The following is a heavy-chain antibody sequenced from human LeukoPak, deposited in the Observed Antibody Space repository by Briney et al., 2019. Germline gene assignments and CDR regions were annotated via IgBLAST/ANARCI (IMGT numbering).Heavy chain of an antibody. CDR1: GGSISSYY. V-gene: IGHV4-59*08. CDR2: IYYSGST. CDR3: ARHQYYDYVWGSYRDAFDI. D-gene: IGHD3-16*01. Sequence: SETLSLTCTVSGGSISSYYWSWIRQPPRKGLEWIGYIYYSGSTNYNPSLKSRVTISVDTSKNQFSLKRSSVTAADTAVYYCARHQYYDYVWGSYRDAFDIWGQGTMVTVSS. J-gene: IGHJ3*02.